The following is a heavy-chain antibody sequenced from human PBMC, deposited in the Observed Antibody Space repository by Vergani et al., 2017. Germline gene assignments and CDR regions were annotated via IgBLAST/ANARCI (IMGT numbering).Heavy chain of an antibody. V-gene: IGHV1-46*01. D-gene: IGHD6-19*01. CDR2: INPSGGST. Sequence: QVQLVQSGAEVKKPGASVKVSCKASGYTFTSYYMRWVRQAPGQGLEWKGIINPSGGSTSYAQKFQGRDTMTRDTSTSTVYMELSSLRSEDTAVYYCARASYDQCLVLRLFDYWGQGTLVTVSS. J-gene: IGHJ4*02. CDR1: GYTFTSYY. CDR3: ARASYDQCLVLRLFDY.